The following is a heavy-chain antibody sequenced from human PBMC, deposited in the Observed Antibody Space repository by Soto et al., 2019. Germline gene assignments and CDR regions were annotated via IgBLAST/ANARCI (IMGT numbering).Heavy chain of an antibody. J-gene: IGHJ5*02. V-gene: IGHV4-34*01. CDR1: GGSFSGYY. CDR3: ARSEYNWFDP. CDR2: INHSGST. Sequence: PSETLSLTCAVYGGSFSGYYWSWIRQPPGKGLEWIGEINHSGSTNYNPSLKSRVTISVDTSKNQFSLKLSSVTAADTAVYYCARSEYNWFDPWGQGTLVTVSS.